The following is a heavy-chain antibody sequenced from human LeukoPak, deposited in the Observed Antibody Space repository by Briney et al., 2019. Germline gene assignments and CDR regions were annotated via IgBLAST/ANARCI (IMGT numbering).Heavy chain of an antibody. Sequence: SETLSLTCAVYGGSFSGYYWSWIRQPPGKGLEWIGEINHSGSTNYNPSLKSRVTISVDTSENQFSLKLSSVTAADTAVYYCARGEQQLVRWGQGTLVTVSS. CDR2: INHSGST. V-gene: IGHV4-34*01. CDR3: ARGEQQLVR. CDR1: GGSFSGYY. D-gene: IGHD6-13*01. J-gene: IGHJ4*02.